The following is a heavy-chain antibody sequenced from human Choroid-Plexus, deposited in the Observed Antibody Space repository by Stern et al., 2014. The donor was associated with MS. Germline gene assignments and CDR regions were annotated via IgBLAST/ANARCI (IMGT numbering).Heavy chain of an antibody. D-gene: IGHD3-3*01. CDR3: ARDQRGITIFGVVTDYYYLGMDV. J-gene: IGHJ6*02. V-gene: IGHV1-2*02. Sequence: VQLVESGAEVKKPGASVKVSCKTSGYIFTGYYIHWVRQAPGQGLQWMAWINPNTGGTKHAQKFQGRVTMSRATSLSTAYVELSSLTSDDTAVYYCARDQRGITIFGVVTDYYYLGMDVWGQGTTVTVSS. CDR1: GYIFTGYY. CDR2: INPNTGGT.